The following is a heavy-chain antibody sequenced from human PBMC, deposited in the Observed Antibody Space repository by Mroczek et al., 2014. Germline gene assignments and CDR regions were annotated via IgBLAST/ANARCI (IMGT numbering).Heavy chain of an antibody. J-gene: IGHJ5*02. CDR2: IYYSGST. V-gene: IGHV4-39*01. D-gene: IGHD1-26*01. CDR1: GGSISSSSYY. CDR3: ARLATTFDP. Sequence: KESGPGLVKPSETLFLTCTVSGGSISSSSYYWGWIRQPPGKGLEWIGSIYYSGSTYYNPSLKSRVTISVDTSKNQFSLKLSSVTAADTAVYYCARLATTFDPWGQGTLVTVSS.